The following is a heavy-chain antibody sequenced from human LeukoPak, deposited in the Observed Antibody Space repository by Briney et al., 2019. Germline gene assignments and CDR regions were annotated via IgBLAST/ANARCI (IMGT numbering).Heavy chain of an antibody. CDR2: INPNSGGT. D-gene: IGHD2-15*01. CDR1: GYTFTGYY. J-gene: IGHJ1*01. CDR3: ARGGRLSVAGLVAEYFQH. Sequence: ASVKVSCKASGYTFTGYYMHWVRQAPGQGLEWMGWINPNSGGTNYAQKFQGRVTMTRDTSISTAYMELSRLRSDDTAVYYCARGGRLSVAGLVAEYFQHWGQGTLVTVSS. V-gene: IGHV1-2*02.